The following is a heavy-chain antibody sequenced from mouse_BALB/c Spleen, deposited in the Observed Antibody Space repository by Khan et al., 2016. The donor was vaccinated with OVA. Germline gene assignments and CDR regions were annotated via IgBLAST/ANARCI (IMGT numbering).Heavy chain of an antibody. CDR2: IYPGNGNT. CDR1: GYTFTKYW. V-gene: IGHV1-63*02. CDR3: ARPYYYGSTYDTMDD. Sequence: VQLQQSGAELVRPGTSVKMSCKAAGYTFTKYWIGWVKQRPGHGLEWIGDIYPGNGNTNYNEKFKGKATLTADTSSSTAYMHLNSLTSADSAIYYCARPYYYGSTYDTMDDWGQGTSVTVSS. D-gene: IGHD1-1*01. J-gene: IGHJ4*01.